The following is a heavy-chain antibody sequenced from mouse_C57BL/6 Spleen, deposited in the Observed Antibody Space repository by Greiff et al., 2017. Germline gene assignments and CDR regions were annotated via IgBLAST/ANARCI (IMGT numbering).Heavy chain of an antibody. D-gene: IGHD2-5*01. Sequence: QVQLQQSGAELASPGASVKMSCKASGYTFTSYTMHWVKQRPGQGLEWIGYINPSSGYTKYNQKFKDKATLTADKSSSTAYMQLSSLTSEDSAVYYCARGQYYSNYDYTMDYWGQGTSVTVSS. CDR2: INPSSGYT. J-gene: IGHJ4*01. CDR1: GYTFTSYT. V-gene: IGHV1-4*01. CDR3: ARGQYYSNYDYTMDY.